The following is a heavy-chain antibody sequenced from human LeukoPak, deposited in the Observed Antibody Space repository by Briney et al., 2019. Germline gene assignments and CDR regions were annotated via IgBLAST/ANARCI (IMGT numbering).Heavy chain of an antibody. CDR2: IYYSGST. CDR1: GASVSSGYYY. CDR3: ARRNPRSVGDAFDI. V-gene: IGHV4-39*01. J-gene: IGHJ3*02. D-gene: IGHD5/OR15-5a*01. Sequence: SETLSLTCTVSGASVSSGYYYWSWIRQPPGKGLEWIGSIYYSGSTYYNPSLKSRVTISVDTSKNQFSLKLSSVTAADTAVYYCARRNPRSVGDAFDIWGQGTMVTVSS.